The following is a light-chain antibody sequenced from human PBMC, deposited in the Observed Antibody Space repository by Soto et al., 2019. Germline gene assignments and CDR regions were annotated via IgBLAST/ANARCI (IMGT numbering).Light chain of an antibody. J-gene: IGLJ3*02. V-gene: IGLV2-14*01. CDR1: SSNVGGYNY. CDR3: SSFTSSNTWL. Sequence: QSVLTQTASVSGSPGQSITMSCTGTSSNVGGYNYVSWYQQYPGKAPKLMIFEVTNRPSGVSDRFSGSKSGNTASLTISGLQAADEADYYCSSFTSSNTWLFGGGTKLTV. CDR2: EVT.